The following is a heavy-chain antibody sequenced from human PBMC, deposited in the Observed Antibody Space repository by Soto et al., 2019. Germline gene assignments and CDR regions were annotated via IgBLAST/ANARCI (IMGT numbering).Heavy chain of an antibody. CDR3: ARSIHWNYDY. D-gene: IGHD1-7*01. CDR1: GYRFASYW. Sequence: GESLTSSCKDSGYRFASYWIAWVRQMPGKGLEWMGSIFPGDSDTRYSPSFEGQVTISGDMSISTAYLQWSSLKASDTAMYYCARSIHWNYDYWGQGTMVTVSS. V-gene: IGHV5-51*01. CDR2: IFPGDSDT. J-gene: IGHJ4*02.